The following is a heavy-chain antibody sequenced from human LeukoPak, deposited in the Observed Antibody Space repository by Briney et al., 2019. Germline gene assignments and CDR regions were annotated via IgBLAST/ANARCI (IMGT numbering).Heavy chain of an antibody. CDR2: IYHSGST. D-gene: IGHD2-2*01. J-gene: IGHJ6*03. CDR3: ARLGPAATHYYYYYYMDV. V-gene: IGHV4-38-2*01. CDR1: GYSISSGYY. Sequence: SETLSLTCAVSGYSISSGYYWGWIRQPPGKGLEWIGSIYHSGSTYYNPSLKSRVTISVDTSKNQFSLKLSSVTAADTAVYYWARLGPAATHYYYYYYMDVWGKGTTVTVSS.